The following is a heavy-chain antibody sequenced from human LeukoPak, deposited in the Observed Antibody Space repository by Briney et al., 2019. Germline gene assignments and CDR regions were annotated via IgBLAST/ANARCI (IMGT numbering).Heavy chain of an antibody. CDR3: ARAGQGYMDV. CDR2: ITSSGNPI. Sequence: GGSLRLSCAASGFSFSDYYMSWMRQAPGKGLEWVSYITSSGNPINYADSVKGRFTISRDNAKNSLYLQMNSLRAEDTAVYYCARAGQGYMDVWGKGTTVTISS. V-gene: IGHV3-11*04. CDR1: GFSFSDYY. J-gene: IGHJ6*03.